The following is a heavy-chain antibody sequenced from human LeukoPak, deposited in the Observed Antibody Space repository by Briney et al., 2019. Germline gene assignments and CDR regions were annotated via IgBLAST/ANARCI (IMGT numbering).Heavy chain of an antibody. CDR1: GGSFSGYC. J-gene: IGHJ4*02. D-gene: IGHD3-22*01. V-gene: IGHV4-34*01. CDR2: INHSGST. CDR3: ATRRIYYYDSSGYAY. Sequence: SETLSLTCAVYGGSFSGYCWSWIRQPPGKGLEWIGEINHSGSTNCNPSLKSRVTISVDTSKNQFSLKLSSVTAADTAVYYCATRRIYYYDSSGYAYWGQGTLVTVSS.